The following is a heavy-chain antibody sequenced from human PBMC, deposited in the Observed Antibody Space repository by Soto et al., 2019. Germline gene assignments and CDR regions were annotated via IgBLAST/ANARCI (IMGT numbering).Heavy chain of an antibody. CDR3: ARYPTLTDYFFHGMDV. CDR1: GYTFTNYW. V-gene: IGHV5-51*01. J-gene: IGHJ6*02. Sequence: PGESLKISCKGSGYTFTNYWIVWVRQIPGKGLEGMGIICPGDSDTRYSPSFQGQVTISADRSISAAYLQWSSLKASDTGMYYCARYPTLTDYFFHGMDVWGQGTTVTVSS. D-gene: IGHD4-17*01. CDR2: ICPGDSDT.